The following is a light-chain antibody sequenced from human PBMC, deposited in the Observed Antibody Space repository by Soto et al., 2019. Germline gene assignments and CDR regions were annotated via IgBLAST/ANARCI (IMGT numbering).Light chain of an antibody. CDR1: SSAVGGYNS. Sequence: QSVLTQPASVSGSPGQSITISCAGTSSAVGGYNSVSWYQQYPGKAPKVLIYDVYNRPSGVSNRFSGSKSGNTASLTISGLQAEDEADYYCASYTSANTRLFGTGTKVTVL. J-gene: IGLJ1*01. CDR3: ASYTSANTRL. CDR2: DVY. V-gene: IGLV2-14*03.